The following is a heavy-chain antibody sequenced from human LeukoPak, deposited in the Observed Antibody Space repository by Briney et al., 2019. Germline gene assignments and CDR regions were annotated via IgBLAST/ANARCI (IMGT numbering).Heavy chain of an antibody. CDR1: GGSINSYY. CDR3: AGGSLVVAGRVDY. J-gene: IGHJ4*02. V-gene: IGHV4-59*01. Sequence: PSETLSLTCTVSGGSINSYYWSWIRQPPGKGLEWIGYIYYSGSINYNPSLKSRVTISVDTSKNQFSLKLTSVTAADTAVYYCAGGSLVVAGRVDYWGQGTLVTVSS. D-gene: IGHD6-19*01. CDR2: IYYSGSI.